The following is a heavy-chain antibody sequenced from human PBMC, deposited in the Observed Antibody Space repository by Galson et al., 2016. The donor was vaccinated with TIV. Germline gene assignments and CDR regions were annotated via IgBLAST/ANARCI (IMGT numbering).Heavy chain of an antibody. D-gene: IGHD2-2*01. V-gene: IGHV3-15*01. CDR3: TTDLGYCLTTSCSLGLDY. J-gene: IGHJ4*02. CDR2: IKSKPDGATT. CDR1: GFTFSNAW. Sequence: SLRLSCAVSGFTFSNAWMTWVRQAPGRGLEWVGRIKSKPDGATTAYAAPVKGRFSIPRDDSKDTVDLQMNNLKTEDTALYFCTTDLGYCLTTSCSLGLDYWGQGTLVTVSS.